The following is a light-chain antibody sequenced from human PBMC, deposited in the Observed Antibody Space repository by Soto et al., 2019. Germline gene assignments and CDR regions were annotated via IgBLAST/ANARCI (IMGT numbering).Light chain of an antibody. CDR1: QGISRY. CDR3: QQLNSYPLT. V-gene: IGKV1-9*01. CDR2: AAS. Sequence: DIQLTQSASFLSASGGDRVTITCRASQGISRYLAWYQQKPGKDHKLLIYAASTLQSGVPSRFSSSGSGTEFTLTISSLEPEDFATYYCQQLNSYPLTFGGGTKVEIK. J-gene: IGKJ4*01.